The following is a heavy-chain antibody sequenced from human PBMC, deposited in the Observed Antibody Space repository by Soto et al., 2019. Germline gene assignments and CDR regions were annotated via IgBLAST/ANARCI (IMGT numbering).Heavy chain of an antibody. CDR3: AKGPPSIAAAGTVFSHWLDP. V-gene: IGHV3-9*01. Sequence: EVQLVESGGGLVQPGRSLRLSCAASGFTFDDYAMHWVRQAPGQGLEWVSGSSWNSGSIGYADSVKGRFTISRDNAKNSLYLQMNSLRAEDTALYYCAKGPPSIAAAGTVFSHWLDPWGQGTLVTVSS. CDR2: SSWNSGSI. CDR1: GFTFDDYA. D-gene: IGHD6-13*01. J-gene: IGHJ5*02.